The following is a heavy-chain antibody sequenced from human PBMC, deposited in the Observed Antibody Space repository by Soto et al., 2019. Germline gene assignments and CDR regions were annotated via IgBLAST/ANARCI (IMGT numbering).Heavy chain of an antibody. Sequence: GGSLRLSCAASGFTFIDYYMSWIRQAPGKGLEWVSDITNSGITKHYADSVKGRFTISRDNDKNLLYLHLNSLRADDTAVYFCAKSRRGYDSSGYDXWGPGTLVTV. CDR1: GFTFIDYY. V-gene: IGHV3-11*01. J-gene: IGHJ4*02. CDR3: AKSRRGYDSSGYDX. CDR2: ITNSGITK. D-gene: IGHD3-22*01.